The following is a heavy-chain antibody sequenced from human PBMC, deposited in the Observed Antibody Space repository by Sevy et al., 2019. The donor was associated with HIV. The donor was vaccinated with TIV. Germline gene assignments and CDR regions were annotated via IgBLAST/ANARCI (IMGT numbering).Heavy chain of an antibody. Sequence: GGSLRLSCTASGLTFSSYVMSWVRQAPGKGLEWVSTISGSGGYKYGADSVKGRFTISRDNSKNTVYLQMNSLTVEDTAMYYCAKEYSGVYSWGQGILVTVSS. V-gene: IGHV3-23*01. J-gene: IGHJ4*02. CDR2: ISGSGGYK. CDR3: AKEYSGVYS. CDR1: GLTFSSYV. D-gene: IGHD6-19*01.